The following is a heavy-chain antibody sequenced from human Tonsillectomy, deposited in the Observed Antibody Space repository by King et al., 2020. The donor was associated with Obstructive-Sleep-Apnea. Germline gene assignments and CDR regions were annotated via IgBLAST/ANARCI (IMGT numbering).Heavy chain of an antibody. Sequence: VQLQESGPGLVKPSGTLSLTCAVSGGSISSSNWCSWFRQPPAKELEWIGGIYHIGSTNYNTPLKSRVTISLDKSKNQFSLKLMSVTAADTAVYYCARARVLGLRFLEWSPPPFDYWGQGTLVTVSS. CDR2: IYHIGST. V-gene: IGHV4-4*02. CDR3: ARARVLGLRFLEWSPPPFDY. D-gene: IGHD3-3*01. J-gene: IGHJ4*02. CDR1: GGSISSSNW.